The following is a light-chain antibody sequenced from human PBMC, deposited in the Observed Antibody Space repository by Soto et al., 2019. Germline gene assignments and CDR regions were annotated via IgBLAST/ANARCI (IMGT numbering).Light chain of an antibody. CDR2: DAS. CDR3: QQRSSWIT. V-gene: IGKV3-11*01. CDR1: QSISSS. J-gene: IGKJ5*01. Sequence: IVLTQSPTTLSLWPGETAVLSCRGSQSISSSLSWYQQRPGQAPRLLIYDASNRAPGIPARFSGSGSGTVFTLTISSLEPEDFALYYCQQRSSWITFGQGTRLEIE.